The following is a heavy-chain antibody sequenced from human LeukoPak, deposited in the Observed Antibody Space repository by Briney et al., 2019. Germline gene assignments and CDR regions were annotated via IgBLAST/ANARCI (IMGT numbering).Heavy chain of an antibody. J-gene: IGHJ4*02. Sequence: PSQTLSLTCTVSGGSISSGDYYWSWIRQPPGKGLERIGYIYYSGSTYYNPSLKSRVTISVDTSKNQFSLKLSSVTAADTAVYYCARSLRYSSSWYYWGQGTLVTVS. CDR1: GGSISSGDYY. CDR3: ARSLRYSSSWYY. V-gene: IGHV4-30-4*01. CDR2: IYYSGST. D-gene: IGHD6-13*01.